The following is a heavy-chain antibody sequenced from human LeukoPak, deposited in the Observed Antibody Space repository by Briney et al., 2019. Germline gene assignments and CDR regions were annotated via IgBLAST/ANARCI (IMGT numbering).Heavy chain of an antibody. CDR3: ARLARGRWFDP. CDR2: IYYSGST. V-gene: IGHV4-59*08. Sequence: SETLSLTCTVSGGSISNYLWSWIRQPPGKGLEWIGYIYYSGSTNYNPSLKSRVTILVDTSKNQFSLKVSSVTAADTAVYYCARLARGRWFDPWGQGTLVTVSS. CDR1: GGSISNYL. D-gene: IGHD6-6*01. J-gene: IGHJ5*02.